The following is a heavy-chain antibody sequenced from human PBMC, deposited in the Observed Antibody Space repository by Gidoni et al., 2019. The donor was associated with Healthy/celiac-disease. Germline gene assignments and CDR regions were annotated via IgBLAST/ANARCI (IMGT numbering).Heavy chain of an antibody. D-gene: IGHD3-10*01. CDR3: AKALGGSSRRYYGSGSYPY. J-gene: IGHJ4*02. CDR1: GFTFSSYG. V-gene: IGHV3-30*18. Sequence: QVQLVESGGGVVQPGRYLRLSCAAAGFTFSSYGMPWVRQAPGKGLEWVAVISYDGSNKYYADSVKGRFTISRDNSKNTLYLQMNSLRAEDTAVYYCAKALGGSSRRYYGSGSYPYWGQGTLVTVSS. CDR2: ISYDGSNK.